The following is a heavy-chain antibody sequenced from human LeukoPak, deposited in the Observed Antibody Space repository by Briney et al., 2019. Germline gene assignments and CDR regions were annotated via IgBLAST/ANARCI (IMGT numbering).Heavy chain of an antibody. Sequence: GGSLRLSCAASGFTFSSYSMNWARQAPGKGLEWVSCISSSSSYIDYADSVKGRFTISRDNAKNSLYLQMNSLRAEDPAVYYCASSYDFGSGYEYYFDNWGQGTLVTVSS. CDR3: ASSYDFGSGYEYYFDN. D-gene: IGHD3-3*01. V-gene: IGHV3-21*01. J-gene: IGHJ4*02. CDR2: ISSSSSYI. CDR1: GFTFSSYS.